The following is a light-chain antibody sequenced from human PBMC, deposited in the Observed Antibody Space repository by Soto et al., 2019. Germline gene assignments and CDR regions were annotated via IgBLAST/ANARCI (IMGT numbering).Light chain of an antibody. CDR2: DAS. Sequence: VMTQSPATLSVSPGERATLSCRASQSVGSYLAWSQQKPGQAPRLLIYDASTRATGTPARVSGSGSGTDFSLTISSLEPEDFAVYYCQQRSHWPRTFGQGTKVDI. V-gene: IGKV3-11*01. CDR1: QSVGSY. CDR3: QQRSHWPRT. J-gene: IGKJ1*01.